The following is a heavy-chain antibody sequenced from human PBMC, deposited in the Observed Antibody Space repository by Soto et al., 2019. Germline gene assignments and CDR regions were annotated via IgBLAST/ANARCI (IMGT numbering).Heavy chain of an antibody. D-gene: IGHD2-15*01. CDR3: AKDRRGAYCSGGTCYSPDY. V-gene: IGHV3-23*01. J-gene: IGHJ4*02. Sequence: EVQLWEYGGGLVQPGGSLRLSCTVSGFTFSRYVMSWVRQAPVKGLEWVSAISGTGGTYYEDSVKGRFTISRDNSKNALYLQINSLRDEDTAVYYCAKDRRGAYCSGGTCYSPDYWGQGTLVIVSS. CDR2: ISGTGGT. CDR1: GFTFSRYV.